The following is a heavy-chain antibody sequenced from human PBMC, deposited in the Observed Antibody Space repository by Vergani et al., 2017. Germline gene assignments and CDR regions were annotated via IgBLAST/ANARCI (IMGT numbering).Heavy chain of an antibody. J-gene: IGHJ6*03. CDR1: GYTFTSYD. CDR3: ARGLRIAAADVYYYYYMDV. V-gene: IGHV1-8*01. CDR2: MNPNSGNT. D-gene: IGHD6-13*01. Sequence: QVQLVQSGAEVKKPGASVKVSCKASGYTFTSYDINWVRQATGQGLEWMGWMNPNSGNTCYAQKFQGRVTMTRNTSISTAYMELSSLRSEDTAVYYCARGLRIAAADVYYYYYMDVWGKGTTVTVSS.